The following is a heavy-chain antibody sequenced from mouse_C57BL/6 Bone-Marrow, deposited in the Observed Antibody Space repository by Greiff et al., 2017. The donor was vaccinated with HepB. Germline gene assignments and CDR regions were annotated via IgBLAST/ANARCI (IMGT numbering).Heavy chain of an antibody. CDR1: GYSITSGYY. CDR3: ASRTTVVDY. Sequence: EVQLQESGPGLVKPSQSLSLTCSVTGYSITSGYYWNWIRQFPGNNLEWMGYISYDGSNNYNPSLKNRISITRDTSKNQFFLKLNSVTTEDTATYYCASRTTVVDYWGQGTTLTVSS. J-gene: IGHJ2*01. CDR2: ISYDGSN. V-gene: IGHV3-6*01. D-gene: IGHD1-1*01.